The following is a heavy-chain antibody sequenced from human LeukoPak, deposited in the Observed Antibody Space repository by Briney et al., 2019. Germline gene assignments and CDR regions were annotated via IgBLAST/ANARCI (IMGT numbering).Heavy chain of an antibody. Sequence: PGGSLRLSCAASGFTFSSYSMNWVRQAPGKGLEWVSSISSSSYIYYADSVKGRFTISRDNAKNSLYLQMNSLRAEDTAVYYCARGEGYSSFYDYWGQGTLVTVSS. V-gene: IGHV3-21*01. J-gene: IGHJ4*02. D-gene: IGHD6-13*01. CDR3: ARGEGYSSFYDY. CDR1: GFTFSSYS. CDR2: ISSSSYI.